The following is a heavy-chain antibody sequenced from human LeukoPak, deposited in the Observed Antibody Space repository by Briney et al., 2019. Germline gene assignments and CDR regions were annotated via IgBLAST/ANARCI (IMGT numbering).Heavy chain of an antibody. J-gene: IGHJ4*02. V-gene: IGHV3-23*01. CDR2: ISGSGGST. D-gene: IGHD3-3*01. CDR1: GFTFSSYA. Sequence: PGGSLRLSCAASGFTFSSYAMSWVRQAPGKGLEWVSAISGSGGSTYYADSVKGRFTISRDNSKNTLYLQMNSLRAEDTAVYYCAKPLQGFLEPEGFDYWGQGTLVTVSS. CDR3: AKPLQGFLEPEGFDY.